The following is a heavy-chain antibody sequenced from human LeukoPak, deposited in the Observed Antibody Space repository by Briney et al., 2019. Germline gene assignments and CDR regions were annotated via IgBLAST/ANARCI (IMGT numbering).Heavy chain of an antibody. CDR1: GYSFTSYW. CDR3: ARHGGDYGDYVGDFDY. CDR2: IDPSDSYT. V-gene: IGHV5-10-1*01. J-gene: IGHJ4*02. Sequence: GESLKISCKGSGYSFTSYWISWVRQMPGKGLEWSGRIDPSDSYTNYSPSFQGHVTISADKSISTAYLQWSSLKASDTAMYYCARHGGDYGDYVGDFDYWGQGTLVTVSS. D-gene: IGHD4-17*01.